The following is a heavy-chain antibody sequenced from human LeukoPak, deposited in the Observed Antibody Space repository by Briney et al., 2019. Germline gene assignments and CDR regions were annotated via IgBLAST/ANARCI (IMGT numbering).Heavy chain of an antibody. V-gene: IGHV4-39*01. J-gene: IGHJ4*02. CDR3: ARRTIFGGDFDY. CDR2: IYYSGST. Sequence: PSETLSLTCTVSCGSISSSSYYWGWIRQPPGKGLEWIGSIYYSGSTYYNPSLKSRVTISVDTSKNQFSLKLSSVTAADTAVYYCARRTIFGGDFDYWGQGTLVTVSS. CDR1: CGSISSSSYY. D-gene: IGHD3-3*01.